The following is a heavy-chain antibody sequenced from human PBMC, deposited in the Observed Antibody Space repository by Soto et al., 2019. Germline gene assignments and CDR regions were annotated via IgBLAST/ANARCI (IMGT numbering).Heavy chain of an antibody. V-gene: IGHV1-8*01. CDR3: ARVRRLGGSSSSWFGL. Sequence: ASVKVSCKASGDTFTSYDINWVRQATGQGLEWMGWMNPNSGNTGYAQKFQGRVTMTRDTSISTAYMELSSLRSEDTAVYYCARVRRLGGSSSSWFGLLGPGTLVTVSS. CDR2: MNPNSGNT. J-gene: IGHJ5*02. D-gene: IGHD6-6*01. CDR1: GDTFTSYD.